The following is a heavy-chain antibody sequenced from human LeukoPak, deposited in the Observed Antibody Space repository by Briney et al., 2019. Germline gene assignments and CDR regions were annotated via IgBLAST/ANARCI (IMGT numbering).Heavy chain of an antibody. D-gene: IGHD6-19*01. J-gene: IGHJ5*02. Sequence: GASVKVSCKASGYTFTTYDINWVRQATGRGLEWMGWMNPNSGNTGYTQKFQGRVTMTRNTSISTAYMELSSLRSEDTAVYYCARGRGSGHKENWFDPWGQGTLVTVFS. CDR3: ARGRGSGHKENWFDP. V-gene: IGHV1-8*01. CDR1: GYTFTTYD. CDR2: MNPNSGNT.